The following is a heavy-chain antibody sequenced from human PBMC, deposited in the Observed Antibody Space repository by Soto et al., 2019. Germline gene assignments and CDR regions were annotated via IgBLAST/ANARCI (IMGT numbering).Heavy chain of an antibody. CDR2: IYPGDLNT. D-gene: IGHD3-3*02. Sequence: PGESRKISCKGSGYSFTSYWIGWVRQMPGKGLEWMGIIYPGDLNTKYSPSFQGQVTISADKSISTAYLQWSSLKASDTAIYYCARFSIFTVTRFDWGQRTLVTAS. J-gene: IGHJ4*02. V-gene: IGHV5-51*01. CDR1: GYSFTSYW. CDR3: ARFSIFTVTRFD.